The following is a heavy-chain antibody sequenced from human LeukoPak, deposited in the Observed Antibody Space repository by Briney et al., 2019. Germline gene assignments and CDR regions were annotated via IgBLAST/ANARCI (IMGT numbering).Heavy chain of an antibody. CDR2: ISSSSGYI. CDR3: ARGGYQPYYYMDV. CDR1: GFTFSSYA. Sequence: PGGSLRLSCAASGFTFSSYAMNWVRQAPGKGLEWVSFISSSSGYIFYADSVKGRFTISRDNSKKIVYLQMDSLRVDDTAVYYCARGGYQPYYYMDVWGTGTTVTVSS. D-gene: IGHD2-2*01. V-gene: IGHV3-21*01. J-gene: IGHJ6*03.